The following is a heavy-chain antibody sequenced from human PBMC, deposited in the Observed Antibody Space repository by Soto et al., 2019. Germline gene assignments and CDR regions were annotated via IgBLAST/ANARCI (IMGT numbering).Heavy chain of an antibody. V-gene: IGHV1-2*04. CDR3: ASGPLHYYGMDG. D-gene: IGHD3-10*01. J-gene: IGHJ6*04. Sequence: ASVKVSCKASGYTFTGYYMHWVRQAPGQGLEWMGWINPNSDGTSYAQKFQGWVTMTRDTSISTAYMELSRLRSDDTAVYYCASGPLHYYGMDGWGKGTTVTVSS. CDR1: GYTFTGYY. CDR2: INPNSDGT.